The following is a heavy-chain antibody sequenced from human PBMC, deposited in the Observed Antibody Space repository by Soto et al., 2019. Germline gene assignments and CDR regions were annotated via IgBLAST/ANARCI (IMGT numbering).Heavy chain of an antibody. J-gene: IGHJ4*02. CDR3: ARVYSGSYSDS. V-gene: IGHV4-4*02. D-gene: IGHD1-26*01. CDR1: GGSISSYY. CDR2: IFHSGST. Sequence: SETLSLTCTVSGGSISSYYWSWVRQPPGKGLEWIGEIFHSGSTNYNPSLKTRVTISVDKSKNQFSLKLSSVTAADTAVYYCARVYSGSYSDSWGQGTLVTVS.